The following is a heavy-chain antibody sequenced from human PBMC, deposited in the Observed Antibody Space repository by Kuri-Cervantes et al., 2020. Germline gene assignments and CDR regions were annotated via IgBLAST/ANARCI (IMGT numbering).Heavy chain of an antibody. J-gene: IGHJ4*02. CDR3: ARYTGDYVWGSYPGYFDY. D-gene: IGHD3-16*02. CDR2: IYYSGST. CDR1: GGSFSGYY. Sequence: GSLRLSCAVYGGSFSGYYWSWIRQPPGKGLEWIGYIYYSGSTYYNPSLKSRVTISVDTSKNQFSLKLRSVTAADTAVYYCARYTGDYVWGSYPGYFDYWGQGTLVTVSS. V-gene: IGHV4-34*01.